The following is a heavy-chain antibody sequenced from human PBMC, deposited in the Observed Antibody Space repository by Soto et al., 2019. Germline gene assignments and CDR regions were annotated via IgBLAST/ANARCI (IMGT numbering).Heavy chain of an antibody. Sequence: QVQLVQSGAEVKKPGSSVKVSCKASGGTFSSYAISWVRQAPGQGLEWMGGIIPIFGTANYAQKFQGRVTITADEATSTAYMGLSSLSSEDTAVYYCARDPNYGGNPDIQLGYWGQGTLVTVSS. V-gene: IGHV1-69*01. CDR2: IIPIFGTA. J-gene: IGHJ4*02. CDR3: ARDPNYGGNPDIQLGY. CDR1: GGTFSSYA. D-gene: IGHD4-17*01.